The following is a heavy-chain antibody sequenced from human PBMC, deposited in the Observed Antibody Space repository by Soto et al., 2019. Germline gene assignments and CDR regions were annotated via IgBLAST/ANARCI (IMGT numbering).Heavy chain of an antibody. J-gene: IGHJ5*01. Sequence: LKISCQGSGYIFTKHWIAWVRQKPGKGLEWIGIIDPVDSDDRYSPSFEGQVTISVGKSNNTAFLRWDKLKTSDTATYFCARRALDPSGRYYPYNWFDSWGQGTQVTVSS. V-gene: IGHV5-51*01. CDR3: ARRALDPSGRYYPYNWFDS. CDR1: GYIFTKHW. CDR2: IDPVDSDD. D-gene: IGHD1-26*01.